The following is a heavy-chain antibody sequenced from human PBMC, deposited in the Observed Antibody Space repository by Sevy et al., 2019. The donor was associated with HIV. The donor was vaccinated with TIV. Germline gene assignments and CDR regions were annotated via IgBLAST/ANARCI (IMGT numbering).Heavy chain of an antibody. D-gene: IGHD2-2*01. J-gene: IGHJ6*02. CDR3: ARHDIVVVPAARGYYGMDV. V-gene: IGHV4-39*01. Sequence: SEILSLTCTVSGGSISSSSYYWGWIRQPPGKGLEWIGSIYYSGSTYYNPSLKSRVTISVDTSKNQFSLKLSSVTAADTAVYYCARHDIVVVPAARGYYGMDVWGQGTTVTVSS. CDR1: GGSISSSSYY. CDR2: IYYSGST.